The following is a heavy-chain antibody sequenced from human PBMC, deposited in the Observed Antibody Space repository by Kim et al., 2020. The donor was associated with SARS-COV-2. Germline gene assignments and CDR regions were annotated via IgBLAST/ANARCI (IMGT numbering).Heavy chain of an antibody. CDR1: GGSISSYY. V-gene: IGHV4-59*13. CDR3: ARTFGGVIAPRY. CDR2: IYYSGST. J-gene: IGHJ4*02. D-gene: IGHD3-16*02. Sequence: SETLSLTCTVSGGSISSYYWSWIRQPPGKGLEWIGYIYYSGSTNYNPSLKSRVTISVDTSKNQFSLKLSSVTAADTAVYYCARTFGGVIAPRYWGQGTLVTVSS.